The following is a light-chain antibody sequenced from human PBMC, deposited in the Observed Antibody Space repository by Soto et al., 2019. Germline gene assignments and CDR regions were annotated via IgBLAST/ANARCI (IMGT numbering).Light chain of an antibody. Sequence: ENVLTQSPGTLSLSPGERATLSCRASQVTSRYLSWYQQRPGQAPRLLIYGESSRATGIPDRFSGSGSGTDFTLTISRREPEDFAVYYCQQYSTSPISFGQGTRLEIK. J-gene: IGKJ5*01. CDR1: QVTSRY. V-gene: IGKV3-20*01. CDR2: GES. CDR3: QQYSTSPIS.